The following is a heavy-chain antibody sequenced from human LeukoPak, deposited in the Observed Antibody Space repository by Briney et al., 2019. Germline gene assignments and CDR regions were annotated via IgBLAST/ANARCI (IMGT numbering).Heavy chain of an antibody. V-gene: IGHV3-48*03. CDR3: ARSIVVPAAISGAFDI. CDR2: ISRSGDSI. Sequence: GGSLRLSCAASGFTFSTYEMNWVRQAPGKGLEWVSYISRSGDSIYYADSVKGRFTISRDNAKNSLYPQMNSLRAEDTALYYCARSIVVPAAISGAFDIWGQGTIVTVSS. D-gene: IGHD2-2*01. CDR1: GFTFSTYE. J-gene: IGHJ3*02.